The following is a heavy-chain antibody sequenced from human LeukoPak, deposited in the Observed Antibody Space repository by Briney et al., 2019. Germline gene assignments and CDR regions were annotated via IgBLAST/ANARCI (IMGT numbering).Heavy chain of an antibody. CDR3: ARDKSVATAPRHPFDY. CDR1: DYASNAYG. V-gene: IGHV1-18*01. D-gene: IGHD5-12*01. Sequence: ASVKVSCKPSDYASNAYGISWVRQAPGRGLEWLGWISGYNYNTNYAQMFRGRVTMTIDTSTITAYMELRSLTSDDTAVYYCARDKSVATAPRHPFDYWGQGTLITVSS. CDR2: ISGYNYNT. J-gene: IGHJ4*02.